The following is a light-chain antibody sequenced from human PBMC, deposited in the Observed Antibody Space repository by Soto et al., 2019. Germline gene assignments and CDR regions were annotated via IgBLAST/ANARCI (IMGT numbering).Light chain of an antibody. CDR2: DAS. J-gene: IGKJ5*01. Sequence: EIVLMQSPGTLSLTPRERATLSCRASQSVSSNYLTWYQQKPGQAPRLLIYDASSRPTGIPDRISGSGSGTDFTLTISRLEPEDFAVYYCQSYGNSPITFGQGTGLEI. CDR3: QSYGNSPIT. V-gene: IGKV3-20*01. CDR1: QSVSSNY.